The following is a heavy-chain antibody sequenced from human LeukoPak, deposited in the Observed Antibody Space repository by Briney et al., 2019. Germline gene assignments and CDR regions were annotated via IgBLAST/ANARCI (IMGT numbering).Heavy chain of an antibody. CDR2: IRYDGSNK. CDR1: GFTFSSYG. J-gene: IGHJ4*02. Sequence: QPGGSLRLSCAASGFTFSSYGMHWVRQAPGKGLEWVAFIRYDGSNKYYADSVKGRFTISRDNSKNTLYLQMNSLRAEDTAVYYCAKDRGVGYCSGDSCIVWGQGTLVTVSS. D-gene: IGHD2-15*01. CDR3: AKDRGVGYCSGDSCIV. V-gene: IGHV3-30*02.